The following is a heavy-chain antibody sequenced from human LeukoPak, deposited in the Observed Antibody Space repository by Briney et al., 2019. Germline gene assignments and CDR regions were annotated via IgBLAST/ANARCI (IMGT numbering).Heavy chain of an antibody. CDR1: GFTFSNYT. Sequence: PGGSLRLSCAASGFTFSNYTMNWVRQAPGKGLEWVSYISSSSSTIYYADSVKGRFTISRDNAKNSLYLQMNSLRAEDTAVYYCARVDSSSRGFFHYYYYYYMDVWGKGTTVTVSS. V-gene: IGHV3-48*01. D-gene: IGHD6-13*01. J-gene: IGHJ6*03. CDR3: ARVDSSSRGFFHYYYYYYMDV. CDR2: ISSSSSTI.